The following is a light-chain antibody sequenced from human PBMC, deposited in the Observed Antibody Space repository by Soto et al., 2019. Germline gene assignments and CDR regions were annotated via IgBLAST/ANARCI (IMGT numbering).Light chain of an antibody. CDR3: QQYYSLES. CDR2: KTS. Sequence: DIQMTQSPSVVSASVGDTVTITCRASQAVNPWLAWHQQKPGRVPRVLIYKTSDLENGVPSRFSGSGSGTEFTLTISNLQPADFATYYCQQYYSLESFGQGTKV. J-gene: IGKJ1*01. V-gene: IGKV1-5*03. CDR1: QAVNPW.